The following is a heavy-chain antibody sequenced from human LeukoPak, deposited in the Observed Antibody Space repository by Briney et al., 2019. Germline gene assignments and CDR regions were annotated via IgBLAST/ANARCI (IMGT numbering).Heavy chain of an antibody. CDR1: GYTFTSYD. V-gene: IGHV1-8*01. CDR3: ARITGVIGY. D-gene: IGHD7-27*01. CDR2: MNPNSGNT. Sequence: GASVKVSCKASGYTFTSYDINWVRQATGQGLEWMGWMNPNSGNTGYAQKFQGRVTITADESTSTAYMELSSLRSEDTAVYYCARITGVIGYWGQGTLVTVSS. J-gene: IGHJ4*02.